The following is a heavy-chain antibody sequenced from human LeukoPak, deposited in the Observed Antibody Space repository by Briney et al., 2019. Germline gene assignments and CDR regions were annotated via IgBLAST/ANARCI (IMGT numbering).Heavy chain of an antibody. CDR3: ARLVRNIAAGVYQFDY. V-gene: IGHV5-51*01. D-gene: IGHD6-13*01. Sequence: GESLKISCKGFGYTFTSYWIAWVRQMPGKGLEWMGIIFPGDSDIRYSPSFQGQVTISADKSISTAYLQWSSLKASDTAMYYCARLVRNIAAGVYQFDYWGQGTLVTVSS. CDR2: IFPGDSDI. CDR1: GYTFTSYW. J-gene: IGHJ4*02.